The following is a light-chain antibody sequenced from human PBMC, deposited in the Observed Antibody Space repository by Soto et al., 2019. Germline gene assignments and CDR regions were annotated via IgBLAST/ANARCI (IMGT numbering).Light chain of an antibody. CDR2: KAS. CDR3: QQYNSYSRALT. Sequence: DIQMTQSPSTLSASVGDRVTITCRASQSISSWLAWYQQKPGKAPKLLIYKASSLESGVPSRFSGSGSGTEFTLTISSLQPDDFTTYYCQQYNSYSRALTFGGGTMVEIK. CDR1: QSISSW. J-gene: IGKJ4*01. V-gene: IGKV1-5*03.